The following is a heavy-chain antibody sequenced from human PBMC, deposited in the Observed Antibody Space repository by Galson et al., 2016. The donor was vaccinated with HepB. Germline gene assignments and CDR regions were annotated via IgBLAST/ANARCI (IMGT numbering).Heavy chain of an antibody. J-gene: IGHJ6*02. CDR1: GFTVSTNY. Sequence: LRLSCAASGFTVSTNYMSWVRQAPGKGLEWVSVIYSSGSTYYADSVKGRFTISRDNSKNTLYLQMNGLRAEDTAVYYCAKVIGRDAYYYYGMDVWGQGTTVTVSS. D-gene: IGHD2/OR15-2a*01. CDR3: AKVIGRDAYYYYGMDV. CDR2: IYSSGST. V-gene: IGHV3-66*03.